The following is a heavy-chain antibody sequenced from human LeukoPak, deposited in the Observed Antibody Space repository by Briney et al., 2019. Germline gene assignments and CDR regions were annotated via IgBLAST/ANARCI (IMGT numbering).Heavy chain of an antibody. Sequence: GGSLRLSCTASGFTFGDYAMSWVRQAPGKGLEWVGFIRSKAYGGTTEYAASVKGRFTISRDDSKSIAYLQMNSLKTEDTAVYYCTRNYDYVWGSFLFDYWGQGTLVTVSS. D-gene: IGHD3-16*01. CDR2: IRSKAYGGTT. V-gene: IGHV3-49*04. J-gene: IGHJ4*02. CDR3: TRNYDYVWGSFLFDY. CDR1: GFTFGDYA.